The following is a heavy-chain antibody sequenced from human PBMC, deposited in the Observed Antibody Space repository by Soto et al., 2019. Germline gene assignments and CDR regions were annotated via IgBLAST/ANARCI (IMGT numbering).Heavy chain of an antibody. CDR2: INAGNGNT. Sequence: ASVKVSCKASGYTFTSYAMHWVLQAPGQRLEWMGWINAGNGNTKYSQKFQGRVTMTRDTSTSTAYMELRSLRSDDTAVYYCARDSSSWYGAMYYYYGMDVWGQGTTVTVSS. D-gene: IGHD6-13*01. CDR1: GYTFTSYA. CDR3: ARDSSSWYGAMYYYYGMDV. V-gene: IGHV1-3*01. J-gene: IGHJ6*02.